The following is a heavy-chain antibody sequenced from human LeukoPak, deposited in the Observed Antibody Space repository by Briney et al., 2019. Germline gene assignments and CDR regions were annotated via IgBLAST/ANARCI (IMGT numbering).Heavy chain of an antibody. CDR1: GGSFSGYY. J-gene: IGHJ4*02. CDR3: ASTRRAVAGPKSIDY. V-gene: IGHV4-34*01. CDR2: INHSGST. Sequence: SETLSLTCAVYGGSFSGYYWSWIRQPPGKGLEWIGEINHSGSTNYNPSLKSRVTISVDTSKNQFSLKLSSVTAADTAVYYCASTRRAVAGPKSIDYWAREPWSPSPQ. D-gene: IGHD6-19*01.